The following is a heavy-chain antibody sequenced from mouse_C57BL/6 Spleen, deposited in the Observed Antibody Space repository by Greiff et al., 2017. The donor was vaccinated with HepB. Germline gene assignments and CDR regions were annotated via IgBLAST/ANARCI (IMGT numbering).Heavy chain of an antibody. CDR1: GYTFTDYE. V-gene: IGHV1-15*01. J-gene: IGHJ3*01. CDR3: TRGWDDAY. Sequence: QVTLKESGAELVRPGASVTLSCKASGYTFTDYEMHWVKQTPVHGLEWIGAIDPETGGTAYNQKFKGKAILTADKSSSTAYMELRSLTSEDSAVYYCTRGWDDAYWGQGTLVTVSA. CDR2: IDPETGGT. D-gene: IGHD4-1*01.